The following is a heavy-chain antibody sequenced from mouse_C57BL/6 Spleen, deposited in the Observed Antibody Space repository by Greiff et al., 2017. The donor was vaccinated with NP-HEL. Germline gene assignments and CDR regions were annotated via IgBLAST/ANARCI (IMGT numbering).Heavy chain of an antibody. CDR3: ARPDGYYEGYFDV. Sequence: QVQLKQPGTELVKPGASVKLSCKASGYTFTSYWMHWVKQRPGQGLEWIGNINPSNGGTNYIEKFKSKATLTVDKSSSTAYMQLSSLTSEDSAVYYCARPDGYYEGYFDVWGTGTTVTVSS. D-gene: IGHD2-3*01. V-gene: IGHV1-53*01. CDR2: INPSNGGT. CDR1: GYTFTSYW. J-gene: IGHJ1*03.